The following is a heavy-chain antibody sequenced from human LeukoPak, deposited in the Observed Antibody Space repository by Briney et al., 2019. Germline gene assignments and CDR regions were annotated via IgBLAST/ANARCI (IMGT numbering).Heavy chain of an antibody. J-gene: IGHJ4*02. CDR3: ARDRYRDYYGSGSYGY. D-gene: IGHD3-10*01. Sequence: GGSLRLSCAASGFTFSSYSMNWVRQAPGKGLEWVSSISSSSSYIYYADSVKGRFTISRDNAKNSLYLQMNSLRAEDTAVYYCARDRYRDYYGSGSYGYWGQGTLVTVSS. CDR2: ISSSSSYI. CDR1: GFTFSSYS. V-gene: IGHV3-21*01.